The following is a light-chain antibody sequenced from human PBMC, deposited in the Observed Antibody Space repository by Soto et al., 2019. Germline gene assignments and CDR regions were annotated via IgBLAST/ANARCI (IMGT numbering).Light chain of an antibody. J-gene: IGKJ5*01. CDR2: AAS. V-gene: IGKV1-39*01. CDR3: QQSYSTSIT. CDR1: QSISSY. Sequence: DIQMTHSPSSLSASVGDRVTITRRASQSISSYLNWYQQKPGKAPKLLIYAASSLQSGVPSRFSGSGSGTDFTLTISSLQPEDFATYYCQQSYSTSITFGQGTRLEIK.